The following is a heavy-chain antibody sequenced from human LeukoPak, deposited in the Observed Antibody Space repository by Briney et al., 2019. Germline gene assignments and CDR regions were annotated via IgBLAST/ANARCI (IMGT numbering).Heavy chain of an antibody. D-gene: IGHD1-26*01. J-gene: IGHJ4*02. Sequence: GGSLRLSCAASGFTFSDVWMSWVRQAPGMGLEWIGRIRSKTHGGTTDYAAPVKGRFSIPRDDSKNTLYLQMNSLKTEDTAVYYCATEGSSPKYFDFWGQGTPVTVSS. CDR1: GFTFSDVW. CDR2: IRSKTHGGTT. V-gene: IGHV3-15*01. CDR3: ATEGSSPKYFDF.